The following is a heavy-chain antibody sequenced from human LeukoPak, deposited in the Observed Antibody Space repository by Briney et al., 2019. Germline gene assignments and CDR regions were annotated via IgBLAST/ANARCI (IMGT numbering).Heavy chain of an antibody. CDR1: GGSISSGSYY. J-gene: IGHJ4*02. D-gene: IGHD3-22*01. CDR2: IYTSGST. CDR3: ARIFYYYDSSGHNYFDY. Sequence: SETLSLTCAVSGGSISSGSYYWSWIRQPAGKGLEWIGRIYTSGSTNYNPSLKSRVTISVDTSKNQFSLKLSSVTAADTAVYYCARIFYYYDSSGHNYFDYWGQGTLVTVSS. V-gene: IGHV4-61*02.